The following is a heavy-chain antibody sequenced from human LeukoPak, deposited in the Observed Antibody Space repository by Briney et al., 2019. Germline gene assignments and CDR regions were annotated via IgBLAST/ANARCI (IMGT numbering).Heavy chain of an antibody. CDR2: IKSKTDGGTT. J-gene: IGHJ4*02. D-gene: IGHD3-10*01. CDR3: TTGNPYGSGSSDY. V-gene: IGHV3-15*01. Sequence: GGSLRLSCAASGFTVSSNYMSWVRQAPGKGLEWVGRIKSKTDGGTTDYAAPVKGRFTISRDDSKNTLYLQMNSLKTEDTAVYYCTTGNPYGSGSSDYWGQGTLVTVSS. CDR1: GFTVSSNY.